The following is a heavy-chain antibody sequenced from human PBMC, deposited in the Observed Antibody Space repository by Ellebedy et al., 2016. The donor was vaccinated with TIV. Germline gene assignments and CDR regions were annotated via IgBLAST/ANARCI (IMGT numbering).Heavy chain of an antibody. Sequence: MPSETLSLTCTVSGYSISSGYFWGWIRQPPGKGLEWIGSIYHGGRTYYNASLKSRVTISLDTSKNQFSLKLNSVTAADTAVYYCARDGGGSYPEGFDSWGQGTLVTVSS. D-gene: IGHD1-26*01. J-gene: IGHJ4*02. CDR1: GYSISSGYF. V-gene: IGHV4-38-2*02. CDR2: IYHGGRT. CDR3: ARDGGGSYPEGFDS.